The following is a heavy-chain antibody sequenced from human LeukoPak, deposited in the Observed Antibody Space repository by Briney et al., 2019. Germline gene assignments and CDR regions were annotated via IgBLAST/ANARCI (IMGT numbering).Heavy chain of an antibody. Sequence: GGSLRLSCAASGFTVSSNYINWVRQAPGKGLEWVSLIYGSTSADYADSVKGRFTISRDTSMNTGYLQMNSLRAEDTAVYYCARLNFGDDYWGQGTLVTVSS. CDR2: IYGSTSA. J-gene: IGHJ4*02. CDR1: GFTVSSNY. D-gene: IGHD4-17*01. V-gene: IGHV3-66*01. CDR3: ARLNFGDDY.